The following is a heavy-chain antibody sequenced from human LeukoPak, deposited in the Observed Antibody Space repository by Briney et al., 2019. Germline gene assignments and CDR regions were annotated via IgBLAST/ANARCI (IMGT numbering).Heavy chain of an antibody. CDR1: GGSISTSNYY. D-gene: IGHD3-10*01. CDR2: IYYTGST. V-gene: IGHV4-39*01. CDR3: ASRTRFGELRFDY. J-gene: IGHJ4*02. Sequence: SETLSLTCTVSGGSISTSNYYWGWIRQPPGKGLESIGSIYYTGSTYYNPSLNSRVTVSVDTSKNQFSLKLSSVTAADTAVYYCASRTRFGELRFDYWGQGTLVTTSS.